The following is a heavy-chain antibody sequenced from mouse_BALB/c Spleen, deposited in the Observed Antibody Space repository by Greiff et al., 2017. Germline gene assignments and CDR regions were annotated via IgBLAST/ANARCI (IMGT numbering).Heavy chain of an antibody. Sequence: EVKLMESGAELVKPGASVKLSCTASGFNIKDTYMHWVKQRPEQGLEWIGRIDPANGNTKYDPKFQGKATITADTSSNTAYLQLSSLTSEDTAVYYCARLGYGSSYDYWGQGTTLTVSS. V-gene: IGHV14-3*02. CDR2: IDPANGNT. J-gene: IGHJ2*01. D-gene: IGHD1-1*01. CDR3: ARLGYGSSYDY. CDR1: GFNIKDTY.